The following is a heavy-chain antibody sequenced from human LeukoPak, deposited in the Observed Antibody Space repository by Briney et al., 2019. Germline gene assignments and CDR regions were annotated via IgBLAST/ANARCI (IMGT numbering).Heavy chain of an antibody. CDR1: GGSVSSGSYY. Sequence: PSETLSLTCTVSGGSVSSGSYYWSWIRQPPGKGLEWIGYIYYSGSTNYNPSLKSRVTISVDTSKNQFSLKLSSVTAADTAVYYCARGPAPDYWGQGTLVTVSS. CDR3: ARGPAPDY. CDR2: IYYSGST. V-gene: IGHV4-61*01. J-gene: IGHJ4*02.